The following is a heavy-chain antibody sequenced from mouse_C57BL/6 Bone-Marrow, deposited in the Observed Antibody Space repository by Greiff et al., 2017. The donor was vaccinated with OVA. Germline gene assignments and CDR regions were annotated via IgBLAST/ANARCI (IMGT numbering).Heavy chain of an antibody. Sequence: EVQVVESGGDLVKPGGSLKLSCAASGFTFSSYGMSWVRQTPDKRLEWVATISSGGSYTYYPDSVKGRFPISRDNAKNTLYLQMSSLKSEDTAMYYCARQRYYGSSSWFAYWGQGTLVTVSA. CDR3: ARQRYYGSSSWFAY. J-gene: IGHJ3*01. V-gene: IGHV5-6*01. D-gene: IGHD1-1*01. CDR2: ISSGGSYT. CDR1: GFTFSSYG.